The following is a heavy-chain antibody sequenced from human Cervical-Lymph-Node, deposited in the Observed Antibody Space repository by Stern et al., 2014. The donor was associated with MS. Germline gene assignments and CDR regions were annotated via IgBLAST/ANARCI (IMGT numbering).Heavy chain of an antibody. J-gene: IGHJ4*02. CDR2: FDPDDGDT. CDR1: GYTLTELS. Sequence: QVQLVESGAEVKKPGASVRVSCKVSGYTLTELSIHWVRQTPGKGLEWMGGFDPDDGDTVYAQKFQGRVTMTEDTSTDTAYMELNSLRSEDTAVYYCAKGSDYTYGFDDWGQGTLVTVSS. D-gene: IGHD3-22*01. CDR3: AKGSDYTYGFDD. V-gene: IGHV1-24*01.